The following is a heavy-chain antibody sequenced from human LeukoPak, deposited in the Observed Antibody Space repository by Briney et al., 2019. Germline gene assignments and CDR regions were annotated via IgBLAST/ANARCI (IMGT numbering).Heavy chain of an antibody. CDR3: ARAANYYGSVSDAFDI. J-gene: IGHJ3*02. CDR1: GGSIGSSSYY. V-gene: IGHV4-39*07. CDR2: INHSGST. D-gene: IGHD3-10*01. Sequence: SETLSLTCTVSGGSIGSSSYYWGWIRQPPGKGLEWIGEINHSGSTNYNPSLKSRVTISVDTSKNQFSLKLSSVTAADTAVYYCARAANYYGSVSDAFDIWGQGTMVTVSS.